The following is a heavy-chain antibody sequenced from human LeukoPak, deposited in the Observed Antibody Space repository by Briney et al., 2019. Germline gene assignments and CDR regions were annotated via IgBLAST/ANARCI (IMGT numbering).Heavy chain of an antibody. Sequence: GGSLRLSCAASGFTFSSYAMSWVRQAPGKGLEWVSAISGSGGSTYYADSVKGRFTISRDNSKNTLYLQMNSLRAEDTAVYYCARAYDYGDYGRWLDPWGQGTLVTVSS. D-gene: IGHD4-17*01. V-gene: IGHV3-23*01. CDR1: GFTFSSYA. CDR3: ARAYDYGDYGRWLDP. CDR2: ISGSGGST. J-gene: IGHJ5*02.